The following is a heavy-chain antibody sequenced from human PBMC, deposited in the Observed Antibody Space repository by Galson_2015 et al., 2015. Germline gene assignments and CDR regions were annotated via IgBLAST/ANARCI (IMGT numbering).Heavy chain of an antibody. D-gene: IGHD2-2*02. V-gene: IGHV2-5*02. CDR1: GFSLSTSGVG. CDR2: IYWDDDK. CDR3: AHSRYCSSTSCYTKAFDI. J-gene: IGHJ3*02. Sequence: ALVKPTQTLTLTCTFSGFSLSTSGVGVGWIRQPPGKALEWPALIYWDDDKRYSPSLKSRLTITKDTSKNQVVLTMTNMDPVDTATYYCAHSRYCSSTSCYTKAFDIWGQGTMVTVSS.